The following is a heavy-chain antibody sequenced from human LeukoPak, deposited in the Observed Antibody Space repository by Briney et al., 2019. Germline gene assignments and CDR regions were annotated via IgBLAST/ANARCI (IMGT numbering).Heavy chain of an antibody. J-gene: IGHJ4*02. V-gene: IGHV1-2*02. CDR1: GYTFTGYY. Sequence: ASVKVSCKASGYTFTGYYMHWVRQAPGQGLEWMGWINPNSGGTNYAQKFQGRVTMTRDTSINTAYMELSRLRSDDTAVYYCARVGYCSGGSCYALCTWGQGTLVTVSS. CDR2: INPNSGGT. CDR3: ARVGYCSGGSCYALCT. D-gene: IGHD2-15*01.